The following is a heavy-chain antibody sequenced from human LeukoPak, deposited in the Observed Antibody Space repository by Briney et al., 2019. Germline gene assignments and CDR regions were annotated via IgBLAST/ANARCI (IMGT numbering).Heavy chain of an antibody. V-gene: IGHV1-69*04. CDR3: AREVWFGELIHGNAFDI. D-gene: IGHD3-10*01. CDR1: GGTFSSYA. J-gene: IGHJ3*02. CDR2: IIPILGIA. Sequence: GASVKVSCKASGGTFSSYAISWVRQAPGQGLEWMGRIIPILGIANCAQKFQGRVTITADKSTSTAYMELSSLRSEDTAVYYCAREVWFGELIHGNAFDIWGQGTMVTVSS.